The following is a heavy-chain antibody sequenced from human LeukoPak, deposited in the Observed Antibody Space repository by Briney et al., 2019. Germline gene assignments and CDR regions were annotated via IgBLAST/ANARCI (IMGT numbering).Heavy chain of an antibody. D-gene: IGHD2-2*01. Sequence: GESLKISCKGSGYSFTSYWIGWVRQVPGKGLEWMGIIYPGDSDTRYSPSFQGQVTISADKSISTAYLQWSSLKASDTAMYYCASPYCSSTSCAGVHVGAFDIWGQGTMVTVSS. CDR2: IYPGDSDT. J-gene: IGHJ3*02. V-gene: IGHV5-51*01. CDR3: ASPYCSSTSCAGVHVGAFDI. CDR1: GYSFTSYW.